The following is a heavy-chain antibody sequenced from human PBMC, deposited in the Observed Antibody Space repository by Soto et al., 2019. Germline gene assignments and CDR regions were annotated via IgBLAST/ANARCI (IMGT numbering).Heavy chain of an antibody. J-gene: IGHJ4*02. D-gene: IGHD6-6*01. CDR1: GGTFSSYA. CDR3: ASIRERLYSSSSLDY. Sequence: SVKVSCKASGGTFSSYAISWVRQAPGQGLEWMGGIIPIFGTANYAQKFQGRVTITADESTSTAYMELSSLRSEDTAVYYCASIRERLYSSSSLDYWGQGTLVTVSS. V-gene: IGHV1-69*13. CDR2: IIPIFGTA.